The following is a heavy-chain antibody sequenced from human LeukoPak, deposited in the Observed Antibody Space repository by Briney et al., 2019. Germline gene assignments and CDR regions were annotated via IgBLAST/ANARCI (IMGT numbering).Heavy chain of an antibody. CDR2: ISGGGGRT. Sequence: GGSLRLSCAASGFTFSNYAMSWVRQAPGKGLEWVSVISGGGGRTYYADSVKGRFTISRDSSKNTLFLQMNSLRVEDTAVYYCAKGATAGAYYYYAMDVWGQGTTVTVSS. CDR1: GFTFSNYA. CDR3: AKGATAGAYYYYAMDV. J-gene: IGHJ6*02. V-gene: IGHV3-23*01. D-gene: IGHD6-13*01.